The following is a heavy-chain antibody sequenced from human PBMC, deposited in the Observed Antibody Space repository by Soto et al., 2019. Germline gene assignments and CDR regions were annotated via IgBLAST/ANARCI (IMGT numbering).Heavy chain of an antibody. CDR1: GYSFTSYW. CDR3: ARQRIVVVVAASDAFVI. V-gene: IGHV5-51*01. J-gene: IGHJ3*02. CDR2: IYPGDSDT. D-gene: IGHD2-15*01. Sequence: ESLKISCKGSGYSFTSYWIGWVRQMPGKGLEWMGIIYPGDSDTRYSPSFQGQVTISADKSISTAYLQWSSLKASDTAMYYCARQRIVVVVAASDAFVIWGQGTMVTDSS.